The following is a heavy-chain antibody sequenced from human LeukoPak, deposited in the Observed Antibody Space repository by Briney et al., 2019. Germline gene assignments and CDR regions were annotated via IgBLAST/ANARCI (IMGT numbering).Heavy chain of an antibody. V-gene: IGHV1-69*04. CDR3: ARGGRDYYFDD. J-gene: IGHJ4*02. D-gene: IGHD5-24*01. Sequence: ASVKVSCKASGYTFTSYGISWVRQAPGQGLEWMGRIIPILGIANYAQKFQGRVTIIADKSTSTAYMELSSLRSEDTAVYYCARGGRDYYFDDWGQGTLVTVSS. CDR1: GYTFTSYG. CDR2: IIPILGIA.